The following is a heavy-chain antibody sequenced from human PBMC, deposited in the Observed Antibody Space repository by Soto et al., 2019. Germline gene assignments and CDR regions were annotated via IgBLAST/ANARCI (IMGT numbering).Heavy chain of an antibody. CDR2: IKQDGSDR. CDR1: AFTPSSYC. CDR3: GLVGSYEGYYYYGMDV. V-gene: IGHV3-7*01. J-gene: IGHJ6*02. Sequence: GRCMRLSCAASAFTPSSYCMSCVRQAPGKGLEWVANIKQDGSDRYYEDSVKGRFTITRDNTKNSLYLQMNSLRAEDTAVYYCGLVGSYEGYYYYGMDVWGQGTTVTVSS. D-gene: IGHD1-26*01.